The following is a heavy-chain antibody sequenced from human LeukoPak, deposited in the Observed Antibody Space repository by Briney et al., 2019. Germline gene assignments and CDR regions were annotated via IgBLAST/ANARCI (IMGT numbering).Heavy chain of an antibody. V-gene: IGHV3-23*01. CDR1: GFTFSSFA. J-gene: IGHJ6*02. Sequence: GGSLRLSCAASGFTFSSFAMSWVRQAPGKGLEWVSSISASGGRTYYADSVKGRFTISRDNSKNTLYLQMNSLRAEDTAVYYCAKPAAYYYGMDVWGQGTTVTVSS. D-gene: IGHD6-25*01. CDR2: ISASGGRT. CDR3: AKPAAYYYGMDV.